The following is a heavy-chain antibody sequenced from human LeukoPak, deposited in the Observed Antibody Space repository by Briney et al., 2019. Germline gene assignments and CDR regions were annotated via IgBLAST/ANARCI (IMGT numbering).Heavy chain of an antibody. CDR2: ISSSSSYI. D-gene: IGHD1-1*01. V-gene: IGHV3-21*01. CDR1: GFTFSSYS. CDR3: ARGSWNGYYYYMDV. J-gene: IGHJ6*03. Sequence: GGSLRLSCAASGFTFSSYSMNWVRQAPGKGLEWVSSISSSSSYIYYADSVKGRFTISRDNAKNSLYLQMNSLRAEGTAVYYCARGSWNGYYYYMDVWGKGTTVTVSS.